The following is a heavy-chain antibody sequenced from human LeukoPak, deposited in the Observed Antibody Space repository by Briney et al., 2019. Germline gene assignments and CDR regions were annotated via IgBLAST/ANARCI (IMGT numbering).Heavy chain of an antibody. Sequence: SQTLSLTCAISGDSVSSNSAAWNWARQSPSRCREWLGRTYYWYKWYHDYAVSVKSRIAINPDTSKNQVSLQLNSVTPEDTAVYYCTRVQDTSGWFDYWGQGTLVTVSS. V-gene: IGHV6-1*01. CDR1: GDSVSSNSAA. D-gene: IGHD6-19*01. J-gene: IGHJ5*01. CDR2: TYYWYKWYH. CDR3: TRVQDTSGWFDY.